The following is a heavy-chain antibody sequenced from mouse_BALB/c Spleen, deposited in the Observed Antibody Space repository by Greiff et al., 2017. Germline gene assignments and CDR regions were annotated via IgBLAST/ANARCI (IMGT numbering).Heavy chain of an antibody. CDR2: ISDGGSYT. CDR3: ARGLYYDYDGGFAY. CDR1: GFTFSSYT. D-gene: IGHD2-4*01. Sequence: EVQRVESGGGLVKPGGSLKLSCAASGFTFSSYTMSWVRQTPEKRLEWVATISDGGSYTYYPDSVKGRFTISRDNAKNNLYLQMSSLKSEDTAMYYCARGLYYDYDGGFAYWGQGTLVTVSA. V-gene: IGHV5-4*02. J-gene: IGHJ3*01.